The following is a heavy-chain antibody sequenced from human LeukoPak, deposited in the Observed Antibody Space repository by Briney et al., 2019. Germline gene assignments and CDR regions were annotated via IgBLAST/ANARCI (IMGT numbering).Heavy chain of an antibody. CDR2: VKTKGDGGAA. V-gene: IGHV3-15*01. CDR1: GITFTNAW. CDR3: TADRMIYATNWAVSWFDP. Sequence: GGSLRLSCAASGITFTNAWLTWVRQAPGKGLEWVGRVKTKGDGGAADYAAPVKGRFTISRDDSTKTVYLQMNSLKTEDTAVYYCTADRMIYATNWAVSWFDPWGQGTLVTVSS. D-gene: IGHD2-8*01. J-gene: IGHJ5*02.